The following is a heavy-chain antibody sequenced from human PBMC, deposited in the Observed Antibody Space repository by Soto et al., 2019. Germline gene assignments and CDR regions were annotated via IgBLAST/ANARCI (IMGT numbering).Heavy chain of an antibody. V-gene: IGHV3-30-3*01. CDR2: ISYDGSNK. J-gene: IGHJ6*02. D-gene: IGHD6-6*01. CDR3: ARASRIAARTYYGMDV. Sequence: QVQLVESGGGVVQPGRSLRLSCAASGFTFSSYAMHWVRQAPGKGLEWVAVISYDGSNKYYADSVKGRFTISRDNSKNSLYLQMNSLRADDTAVYYCARASRIAARTYYGMDVWGQGTTVTVSS. CDR1: GFTFSSYA.